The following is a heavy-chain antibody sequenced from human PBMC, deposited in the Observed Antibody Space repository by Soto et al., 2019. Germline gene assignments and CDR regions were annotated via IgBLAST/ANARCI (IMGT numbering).Heavy chain of an antibody. Sequence: PSETLSLTCTVSGGSISSGGYNWSWIRQHPGKGLEWIGYIYCSGSTYYNPSLKSRVTISVDTSKNQFSLKLSSVTSADTAVYYCARDNSSGWTNGYDYWGQGTLVTAPQ. V-gene: IGHV4-31*03. CDR1: GGSISSGGYN. J-gene: IGHJ4*02. CDR2: IYCSGST. D-gene: IGHD6-19*01. CDR3: ARDNSSGWTNGYDY.